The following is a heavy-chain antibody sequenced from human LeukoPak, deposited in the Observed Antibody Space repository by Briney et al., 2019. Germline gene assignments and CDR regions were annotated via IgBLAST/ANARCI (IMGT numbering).Heavy chain of an antibody. J-gene: IGHJ3*02. D-gene: IGHD3-22*01. CDR1: GGSFSGYY. CDR2: INHSGST. V-gene: IGHV4-34*01. Sequence: PSETLSLTCAVYGGSFSGYYWSWIRQPPGKGLEWIGEINHSGSTNYNPSLKSRVTISVDTSKNQFSLKLSSVTAADTAVYYCARQITMIVDTSRDAFDIWGQGTMVTVSS. CDR3: ARQITMIVDTSRDAFDI.